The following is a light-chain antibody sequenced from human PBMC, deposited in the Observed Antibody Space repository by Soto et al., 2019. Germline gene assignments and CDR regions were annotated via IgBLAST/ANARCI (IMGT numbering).Light chain of an antibody. V-gene: IGLV1-51*02. CDR2: ENN. CDR1: SSNIGNNY. CDR3: GTWDSSLSAGVV. Sequence: QSVLTQPPSVSAAPGQKVTISCSGSSSNIGNNYVSWYQQLPGTAPKLLIYENNKRPSGIPDRFSGSKSGTSATLGFTGLQTGDEADYYCGTWDSSLSAGVVFGGGTKLTVL. J-gene: IGLJ2*01.